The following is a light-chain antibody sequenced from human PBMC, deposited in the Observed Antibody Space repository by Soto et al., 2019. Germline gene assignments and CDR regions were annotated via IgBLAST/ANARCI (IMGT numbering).Light chain of an antibody. V-gene: IGKV3-20*01. J-gene: IGKJ2*01. CDR1: LSVSSSY. CDR3: QQYGSSPYT. Sequence: EIVLTQSPGTLSLSPGERATLSCRASLSVSSSYLAWYQQKPGQAPRLLIYDASSRATGLPDRFSGSGSGTDFTLTISRLEPEDFAVYYCQQYGSSPYTFGQGTKLEIK. CDR2: DAS.